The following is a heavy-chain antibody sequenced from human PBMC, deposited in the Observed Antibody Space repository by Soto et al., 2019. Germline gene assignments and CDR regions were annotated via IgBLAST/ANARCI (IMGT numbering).Heavy chain of an antibody. D-gene: IGHD6-13*01. CDR1: GGSISSGGYY. CDR2: IYYSGST. CDR3: ARVGGGWQQLSYYFDY. Sequence: SETLSLTCTVSGGSISSGGYYWSWIRQHPGKGLEWIGYIYYSGSTYYNPSLKSRVTISVDTSKNQFSLKLSSVTAADTAVYYCARVGGGWQQLSYYFDYWGQGTLVPVS. V-gene: IGHV4-31*03. J-gene: IGHJ4*02.